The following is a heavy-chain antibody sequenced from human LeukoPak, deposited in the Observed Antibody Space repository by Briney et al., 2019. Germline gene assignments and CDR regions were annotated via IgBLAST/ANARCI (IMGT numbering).Heavy chain of an antibody. CDR3: AKVLRATVTMVGLEDYFDY. D-gene: IGHD4-17*01. Sequence: GGSLRLSCAASGFTFSSYGMHWVRQAPGKGLEWVAVISYDGSNKYYADSVKGRFTISRDNSKNTLYLQMNSLRAEDTAVYYCAKVLRATVTMVGLEDYFDYWGQGTLVTVSS. J-gene: IGHJ4*02. CDR1: GFTFSSYG. V-gene: IGHV3-30*18. CDR2: ISYDGSNK.